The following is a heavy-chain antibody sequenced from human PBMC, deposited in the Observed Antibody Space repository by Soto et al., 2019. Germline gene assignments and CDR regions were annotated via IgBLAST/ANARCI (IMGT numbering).Heavy chain of an antibody. CDR3: ARAPGYYDILTGPQK. Sequence: PGGSLRLSCAASGFTFSDHYMDWVRQAPGKGLEWVGRTRNKANSYTTEYAASVKGRFTISRDDSKNSLYLQMNSLKTEDTAVYYCARAPGYYDILTGPQKWGQGTLVTVSS. D-gene: IGHD3-9*01. CDR1: GFTFSDHY. V-gene: IGHV3-72*01. CDR2: TRNKANSYTT. J-gene: IGHJ4*02.